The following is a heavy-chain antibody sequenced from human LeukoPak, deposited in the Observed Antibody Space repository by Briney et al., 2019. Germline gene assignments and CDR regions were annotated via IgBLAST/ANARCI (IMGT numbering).Heavy chain of an antibody. V-gene: IGHV3-30-3*01. CDR1: GFTFSDYA. Sequence: GGSLRLSCAASGFTFSDYAIHWVRQAPGKGLEWVAVISYDGNNKEYADSVKGRFTISRDNAKNSLYLQMNSLRAEDTALYYCAKDITASNWYFDLWGRGTLVTVSS. CDR2: ISYDGNNK. D-gene: IGHD3-3*01. J-gene: IGHJ2*01. CDR3: AKDITASNWYFDL.